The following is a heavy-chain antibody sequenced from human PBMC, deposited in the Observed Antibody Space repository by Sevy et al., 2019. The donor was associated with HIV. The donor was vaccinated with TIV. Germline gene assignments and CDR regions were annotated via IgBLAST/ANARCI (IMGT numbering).Heavy chain of an antibody. Sequence: ASVKVSCKVSGYTLTKLSIHWVRQAPGKGLEWMGYFDPQEGETIYAQRFQGRLTITVDTSTYTAYMELSSLTSEDTAVYYCATVGLRYYSGSSAYERDWLDPWGQGTQVTVSS. CDR3: ATVGLRYYSGSSAYERDWLDP. D-gene: IGHD2-15*01. CDR1: GYTLTKLS. V-gene: IGHV1-24*01. CDR2: FDPQEGET. J-gene: IGHJ5*02.